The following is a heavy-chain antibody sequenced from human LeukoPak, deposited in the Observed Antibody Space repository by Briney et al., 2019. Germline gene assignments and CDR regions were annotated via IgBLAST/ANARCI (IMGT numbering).Heavy chain of an antibody. D-gene: IGHD6-13*01. V-gene: IGHV3-33*01. J-gene: IGHJ4*02. CDR3: ARDRAGYSSSWYDY. CDR1: GFTFSSYG. CDR2: IWYDGSNK. Sequence: GGSLRLSCAASGFTFSSYGMHWVRQAPGKGLEWVAVIWYDGSNKYYADSVKGRFTISRDNSKNTLYLQMNSLRAEDTAVYYCARDRAGYSSSWYDYWGQGTLVTVSS.